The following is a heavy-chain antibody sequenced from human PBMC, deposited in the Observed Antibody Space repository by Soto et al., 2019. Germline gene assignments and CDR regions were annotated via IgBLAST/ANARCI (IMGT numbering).Heavy chain of an antibody. V-gene: IGHV1-3*01. J-gene: IGHJ4*02. CDR1: GYTFTSYA. CDR3: ARALSLVATFDY. Sequence: QVQLVKSGAEVKKPGASVKVSCKASGYTFTSYAMHWVRQAPGQRLEWMGWINAGNGNTKYSQKFQGRVTITRDTDESTAYMELSSLRSEDTDVYYCARALSLVATFDYWGQGTLVTVSS. D-gene: IGHD5-12*01. CDR2: INAGNGNT.